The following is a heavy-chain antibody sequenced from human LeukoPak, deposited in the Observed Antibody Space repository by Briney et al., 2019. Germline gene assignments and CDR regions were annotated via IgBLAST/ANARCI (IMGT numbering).Heavy chain of an antibody. Sequence: TETLSLTCPVSGCSISSNSYYWGWIRPPPGKGLAWMGRIYYSGSAYLNPSLQRRATISVDTSNKQLSLKQSSLPAPDTAVYYCARLVYSCGWYNWFDPWGQGTLVTVSS. CDR3: ARLVYSCGWYNWFDP. CDR2: IYYSGSA. V-gene: IGHV4-39*01. D-gene: IGHD6-19*01. CDR1: GCSISSNSYY. J-gene: IGHJ5*02.